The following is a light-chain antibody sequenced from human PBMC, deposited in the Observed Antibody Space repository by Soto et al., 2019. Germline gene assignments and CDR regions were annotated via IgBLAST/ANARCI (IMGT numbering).Light chain of an antibody. J-gene: IGKJ5*01. Sequence: EIVMTQSPATLSVSPGERATLSCRASQSVSSNLAWYQQKPGQAPRLLIYGASTRATGIPARFNGSGSGTEFTLTISSLQSEDFEVYYCQQYNNWLITFGQGTRLEIK. CDR3: QQYNNWLIT. CDR2: GAS. CDR1: QSVSSN. V-gene: IGKV3-15*01.